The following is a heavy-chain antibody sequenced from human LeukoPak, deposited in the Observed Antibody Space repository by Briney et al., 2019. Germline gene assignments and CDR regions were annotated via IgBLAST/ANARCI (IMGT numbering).Heavy chain of an antibody. CDR3: ARGHLGLSP. Sequence: SDTLSLTHTLSCRSLSRYSWTWLRHPPGQGLEWIGYCHNSRTTSHNHSLTGRVIISEDTAMDEISLKLNSVTAAETAVYYCARGHLGLSPWRQGTLVSVSS. CDR1: CRSLSRYS. V-gene: IGHV4-59*07. D-gene: IGHD3-16*02. J-gene: IGHJ5*02. CDR2: CHNSRTT.